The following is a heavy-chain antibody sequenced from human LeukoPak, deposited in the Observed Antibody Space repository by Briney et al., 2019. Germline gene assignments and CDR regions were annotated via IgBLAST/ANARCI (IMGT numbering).Heavy chain of an antibody. J-gene: IGHJ4*02. CDR3: ARDPWYASPLDY. D-gene: IGHD6-13*01. CDR1: GYTFTSYG. Sequence: ASVKVSCKASGYTFTSYGISWVRQAPGQGLEWMGWISAYNGNTNYAQKLQGRVTMTTDTSTSTGYMELRSLRSDDTAVYYCARDPWYASPLDYWGQGTLVTVSS. CDR2: ISAYNGNT. V-gene: IGHV1-18*01.